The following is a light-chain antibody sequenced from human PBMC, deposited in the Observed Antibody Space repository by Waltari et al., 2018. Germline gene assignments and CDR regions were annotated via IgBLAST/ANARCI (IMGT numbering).Light chain of an antibody. CDR3: QSYDSDRSWV. CDR2: ADS. CDR1: GGSFAFHY. V-gene: IGLV6-57*02. Sequence: FILTQPHSVSESPGKTVTISCTGRGGSFAFHYLQWYQQRPDSAPTTVIYADSQRPSGVPDRFSGSIDSSSNSASLTISGLRTEDEADYYCQSYDSDRSWVFGGGTHLTVL. J-gene: IGLJ3*02.